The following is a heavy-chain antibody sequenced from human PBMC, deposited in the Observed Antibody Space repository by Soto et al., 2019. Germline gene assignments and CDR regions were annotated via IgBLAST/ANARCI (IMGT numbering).Heavy chain of an antibody. CDR1: GGSFSGYY. Sequence: SETLSLTCAVYGGSFSGYYWSWIRQPPGKGLEWIGEINHSGSTNYNPSLKSRVTISVDTSKNQFSLKLSSVTAADTAVYYCARGRGEIWGQGTMVTVSS. D-gene: IGHD3-10*01. V-gene: IGHV4-34*01. J-gene: IGHJ3*02. CDR2: INHSGST. CDR3: ARGRGEI.